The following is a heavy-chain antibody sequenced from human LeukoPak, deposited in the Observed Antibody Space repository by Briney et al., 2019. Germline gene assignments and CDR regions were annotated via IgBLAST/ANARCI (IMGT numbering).Heavy chain of an antibody. CDR2: ISYDGSNK. D-gene: IGHD5-24*01. Sequence: PGGSLRLSCAASGFTFSSYAMHWVRQAPGKGLEWVAVISYDGSNKYYADSVKGRFTISRDNSKNTLYLQMNSLRAEDTAVYYCAREMAXYYYYXXMDVXXXGTTVTVSS. J-gene: IGHJ6*01. V-gene: IGHV3-30*04. CDR3: AREMAXYYYYXXMDV. CDR1: GFTFSSYA.